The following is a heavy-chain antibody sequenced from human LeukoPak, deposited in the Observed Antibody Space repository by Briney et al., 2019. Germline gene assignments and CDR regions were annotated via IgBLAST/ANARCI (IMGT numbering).Heavy chain of an antibody. CDR2: ISGTGDST. Sequence: GGSLRLSCAPSGFTFSSYDMSWVRQAPGKGLEWVSTISGTGDSTYYADSVKGRFTISRDNSKNTLFLQMNSLRAEDTAIYYCAKSPNFYGSGSYFDYWGQGTLVTVSS. J-gene: IGHJ4*02. D-gene: IGHD3-10*01. CDR3: AKSPNFYGSGSYFDY. V-gene: IGHV3-23*01. CDR1: GFTFSSYD.